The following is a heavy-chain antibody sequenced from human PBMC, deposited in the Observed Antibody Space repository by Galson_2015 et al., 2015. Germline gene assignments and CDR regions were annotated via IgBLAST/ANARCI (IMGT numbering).Heavy chain of an antibody. V-gene: IGHV3-21*01. J-gene: IGHJ3*02. Sequence: SLRLSCAASGFTFSSYSMNWVRQAPGKGLEWVSSISSSSSYIYYADSVKGRFTISRDNAKNSLYLQINSLRAEDTAVYYCARGGRTTDDAFDIWGQGTMVTVSS. CDR2: ISSSSSYI. CDR3: ARGGRTTDDAFDI. CDR1: GFTFSSYS. D-gene: IGHD3-16*01.